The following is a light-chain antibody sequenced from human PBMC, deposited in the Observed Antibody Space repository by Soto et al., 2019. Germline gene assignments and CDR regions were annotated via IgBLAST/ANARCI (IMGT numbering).Light chain of an antibody. Sequence: EIVLTQSPATLPLSPGERATLSCRASQSVSSYLAWYQQKPGQPARVLIDVASNRATCIPDRFSGSGAGTDVTHTIITLDRDDSAVYACHHYGNSPRYTFGQGTKVDI. CDR3: HHYGNSPRYT. V-gene: IGKV3-11*01. CDR2: VAS. CDR1: QSVSSY. J-gene: IGKJ1*01.